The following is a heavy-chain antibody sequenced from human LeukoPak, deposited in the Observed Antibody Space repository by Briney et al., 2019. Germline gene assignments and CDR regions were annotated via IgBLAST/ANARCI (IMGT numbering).Heavy chain of an antibody. V-gene: IGHV3-33*01. D-gene: IGHD3-9*01. CDR2: IWYDGSNK. Sequence: GRSLRLSCAASGFTFSSYGMHWVRQAPGKGLEWVAVIWYDGSNKYYADSVKGRFTISRDNSKNTLYLQMNSLRAEDTAVYYCARPIAQYHDILISAFDIWGQGTMVTVSS. CDR1: GFTFSSYG. CDR3: ARPIAQYHDILISAFDI. J-gene: IGHJ3*02.